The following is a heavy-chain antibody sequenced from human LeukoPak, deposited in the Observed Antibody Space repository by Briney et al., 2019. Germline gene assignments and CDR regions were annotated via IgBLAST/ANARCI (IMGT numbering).Heavy chain of an antibody. J-gene: IGHJ4*02. D-gene: IGHD3-22*01. V-gene: IGHV1-2*06. CDR1: GYIFTGYY. CDR2: INPNSGGT. Sequence: GASVKVSCKASGYIFTGYYMHWVRQAPGQGLEWMGRINPNSGGTNYAQKFQGRVTMTRDTSISTAYMELSRLRSDDTAVYYCATDAYYYDSSGYSTSVHYFDYWGQGTLVTVSS. CDR3: ATDAYYYDSSGYSTSVHYFDY.